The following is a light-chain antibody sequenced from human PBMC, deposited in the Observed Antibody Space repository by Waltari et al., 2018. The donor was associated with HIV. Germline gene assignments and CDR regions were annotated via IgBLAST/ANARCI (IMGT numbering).Light chain of an antibody. CDR2: GAY. CDR1: QGVRTY. J-gene: IGKJ2*03. Sequence: DIQLTQSPSFLSASVGERVTITCRASQGVRTYLAWYQQNPGKAPKLLSYGAYTLQSGVPSRFSGSGSGTEFTLTISSLQPGDSAIYYCQQLNSYPHSFGQGTKLEIK. CDR3: QQLNSYPHS. V-gene: IGKV1-9*01.